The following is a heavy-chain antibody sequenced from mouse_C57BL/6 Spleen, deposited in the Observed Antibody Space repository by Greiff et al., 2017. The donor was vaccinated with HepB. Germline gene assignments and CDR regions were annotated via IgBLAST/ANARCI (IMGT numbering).Heavy chain of an antibody. CDR1: GFTFSDYG. CDR2: ISSGSSTI. Sequence: DVQLQESGGGLVKPGGSLKLSCAASGFTFSDYGMHWVRQAPEKGLEWVAYISSGSSTIYYADTVKGRFTISRDNAKNTLFLQMTSLRSEDTAMYYCARSPGKKDFDYWGQGTTLTVSS. J-gene: IGHJ2*01. CDR3: ARSPGKKDFDY. D-gene: IGHD1-1*01. V-gene: IGHV5-17*01.